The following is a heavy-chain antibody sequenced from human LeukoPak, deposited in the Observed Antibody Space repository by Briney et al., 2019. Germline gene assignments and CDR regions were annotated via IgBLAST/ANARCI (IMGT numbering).Heavy chain of an antibody. CDR3: ARRSFHDY. Sequence: SETLSLTCTVYGESFSGYYWSWIRQPPGKGLEWIGEINHSGSTNYNPSLKSRVTISVDTSKNQFSLNLRSVTAADTAVYYCARRSFHDYWGQGTLVTVSS. CDR2: INHSGST. J-gene: IGHJ4*02. CDR1: GESFSGYY. D-gene: IGHD3-16*02. V-gene: IGHV4-34*01.